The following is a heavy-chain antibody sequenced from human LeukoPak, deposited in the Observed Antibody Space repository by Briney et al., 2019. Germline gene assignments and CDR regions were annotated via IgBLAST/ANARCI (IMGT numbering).Heavy chain of an antibody. J-gene: IGHJ4*02. V-gene: IGHV3-53*01. CDR3: ARTWKAAVDY. Sequence: GGSLRLSCEDSGFTFSSYAMSWVRQAPGKGLEWVSVIYSGGSTYYADSVKGRFTISRDNSKNTLYLQMNSLRAEDTAVYYCARTWKAAVDYWGQGTLVTVSS. D-gene: IGHD6-13*01. CDR2: IYSGGST. CDR1: GFTFSSYA.